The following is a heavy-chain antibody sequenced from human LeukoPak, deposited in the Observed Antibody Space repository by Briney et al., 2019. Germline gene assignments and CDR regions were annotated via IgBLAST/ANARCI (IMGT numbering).Heavy chain of an antibody. J-gene: IGHJ4*02. V-gene: IGHV4-4*07. CDR1: GGSISSYY. D-gene: IGHD2-2*01. Sequence: SETLSLTCTASGGSISSYYWSWIRQPAGKGLEWIGRIYTSGSTNYNPSLKSRVTMSVDTSKNQFSLKLSSVTAADTAVYYCAREDRYCSTTSCLYYFDYWGQGTLVTVSS. CDR3: AREDRYCSTTSCLYYFDY. CDR2: IYTSGST.